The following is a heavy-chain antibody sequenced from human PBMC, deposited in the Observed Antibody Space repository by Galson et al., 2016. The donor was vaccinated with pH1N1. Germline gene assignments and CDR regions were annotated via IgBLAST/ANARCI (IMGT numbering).Heavy chain of an antibody. CDR1: GASFSDFS. D-gene: IGHD3-10*01. V-gene: IGHV4-34*01. J-gene: IGHJ6*03. CDR2: INQSGST. Sequence: SETLSLTCAVSGASFSDFSWSWIRQPPGKGLEWIGEINQSGSTDYNPSSLKSRVTISVDTSKNQFSLQLRSVTAADTAVYFCARMSRSPRPGGSGRLYMDVWGKGTTVTVSS. CDR3: ARMSRSPRPGGSGRLYMDV.